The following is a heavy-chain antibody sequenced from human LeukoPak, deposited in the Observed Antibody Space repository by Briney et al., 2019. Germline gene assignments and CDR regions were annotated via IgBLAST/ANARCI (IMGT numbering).Heavy chain of an antibody. CDR2: ISYDGSNK. J-gene: IGHJ4*02. Sequence: GGSLRLSCAASGFTFSSYAMHWVRQAPGKGLEWVAVISYDGSNKYYADSVKGRFTTSRDNSKNTLYLQMNSLRAEDTAVYYCARETLLWFGEYDYWGQGTLVTVSS. CDR3: ARETLLWFGEYDY. V-gene: IGHV3-30*04. CDR1: GFTFSSYA. D-gene: IGHD3-10*01.